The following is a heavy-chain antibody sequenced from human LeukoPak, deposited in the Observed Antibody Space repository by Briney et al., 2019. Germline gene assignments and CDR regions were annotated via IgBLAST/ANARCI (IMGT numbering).Heavy chain of an antibody. V-gene: IGHV3-30*02. CDR3: AKELTRPNRPVAGLNY. J-gene: IGHJ4*02. CDR2: IWYDGSNK. Sequence: GGSLRLSCAASGFTFSSYGMHGVRQAPGKGLEWVAVIWYDGSNKYYADSVKGRFTIFRDDSKNTLYLQMISLRTEDTAVYYCAKELTRPNRPVAGLNYWGQGTLVTVSS. D-gene: IGHD6-19*01. CDR1: GFTFSSYG.